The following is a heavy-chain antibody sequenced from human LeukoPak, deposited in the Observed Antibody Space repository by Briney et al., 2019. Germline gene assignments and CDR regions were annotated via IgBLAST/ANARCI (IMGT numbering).Heavy chain of an antibody. CDR2: ISYDGSNK. J-gene: IGHJ6*02. D-gene: IGHD3-16*02. CDR3: AKDWSFYYYGMDV. CDR1: GFTFSSYG. Sequence: PGRSLRLSCAASGFTFSSYGMHWVRQAPGKGLEWVAVISYDGSNKYYADSVKGRFTISRDNSKNTLYQQMNSLRAEDTAVYYCAKDWSFYYYGMDVWGQGTTVTVSS. V-gene: IGHV3-30*18.